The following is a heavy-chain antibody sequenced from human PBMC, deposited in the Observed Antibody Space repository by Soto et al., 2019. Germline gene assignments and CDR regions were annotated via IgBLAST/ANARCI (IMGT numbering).Heavy chain of an antibody. V-gene: IGHV4-39*01. D-gene: IGHD3-9*01. J-gene: IGHJ4*02. CDR3: AVQYYNILTGLDY. CDR1: GGPISSSSYY. CDR2: IYYSGST. Sequence: SETLSLTCTVSGGPISSSSYYWGWIRQPPGKGLEWIGSIYYSGSTYYNPSLKSRVTISVDTSKNQFSLRLSSVTAADTAVYYCAVQYYNILTGLDYWGQGTLVTVSS.